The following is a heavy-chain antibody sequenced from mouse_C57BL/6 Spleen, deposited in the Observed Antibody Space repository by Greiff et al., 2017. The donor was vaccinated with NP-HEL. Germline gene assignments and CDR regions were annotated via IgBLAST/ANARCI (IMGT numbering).Heavy chain of an antibody. Sequence: EVQGVESGGGLVQPGGSLKLSCAASGFTFSDYYMYWVRQTPEKRLEWVAYISNGGGSTYYLDTVKGRFTISRDNAKNTLYLQMSRLKSEDTAMYYCARHAYEDAMDYWGQGTSVTVSS. CDR2: ISNGGGST. J-gene: IGHJ4*01. CDR1: GFTFSDYY. V-gene: IGHV5-12*01. CDR3: ARHAYEDAMDY. D-gene: IGHD1-1*01.